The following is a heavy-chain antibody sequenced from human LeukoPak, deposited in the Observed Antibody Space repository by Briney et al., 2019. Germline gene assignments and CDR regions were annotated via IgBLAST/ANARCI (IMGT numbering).Heavy chain of an antibody. CDR3: AKDIMITFGGVFRCLPGDGYDAFDI. D-gene: IGHD3-16*01. CDR2: ISAYNGNT. Sequence: ASVKVSCKASGYTFTSYGISWVRQAPGQGLEWMGWISAYNGNTNYAQKLQGRVTMTTDTSTSTAYMELRSLRSDDTAVYYCAKDIMITFGGVFRCLPGDGYDAFDIWGQGTMVPVSS. V-gene: IGHV1-18*01. J-gene: IGHJ3*02. CDR1: GYTFTSYG.